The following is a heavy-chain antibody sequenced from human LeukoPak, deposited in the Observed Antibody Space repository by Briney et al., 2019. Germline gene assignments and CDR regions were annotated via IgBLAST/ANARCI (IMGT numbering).Heavy chain of an antibody. V-gene: IGHV1-18*01. CDR1: GYTFTSYG. J-gene: IGHJ4*02. CDR3: ARRLGRHYGSGGFDY. Sequence: ASVKVSCKASGYTFTSYGISWVRQAPGQGLEWMGWISAYNGDTNYAQKLQGRVTMTTDTSTSTAYMELRSLRSDDTAVYYCARRLGRHYGSGGFDYWGQGTLVTVSS. CDR2: ISAYNGDT. D-gene: IGHD3-10*01.